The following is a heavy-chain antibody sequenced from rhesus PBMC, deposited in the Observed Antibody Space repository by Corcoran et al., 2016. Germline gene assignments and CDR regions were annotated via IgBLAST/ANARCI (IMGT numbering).Heavy chain of an antibody. J-gene: IGHJ4*01. CDR2: IDGNFGTN. CDR3: ARDPATGYFDY. D-gene: IGHD6-31*01. Sequence: QVQLQESGPGLLKPSETLSLTCLVSGDALSANRWSCIRQPPGEGLEWIGEIDGNFGTNNYNPSRKSRVTISKDASRNQLSLRVTSVTAADTAVYYCARDPATGYFDYWGQGVLVPVSS. V-gene: IGHV4-80*01. CDR1: GDALSANR.